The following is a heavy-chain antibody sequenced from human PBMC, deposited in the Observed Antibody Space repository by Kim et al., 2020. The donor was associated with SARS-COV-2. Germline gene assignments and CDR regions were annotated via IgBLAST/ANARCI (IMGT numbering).Heavy chain of an antibody. Sequence: STNYNPSPKSRVTISVDTSKNPCSLKLSSVTAADTAVYYCARHGPDPFDYWGQGTLVTVSS. J-gene: IGHJ4*02. CDR3: ARHGPDPFDY. CDR2: ST. V-gene: IGHV4-59*08.